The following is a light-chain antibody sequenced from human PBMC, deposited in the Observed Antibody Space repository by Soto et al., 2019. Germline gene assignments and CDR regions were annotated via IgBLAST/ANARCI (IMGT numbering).Light chain of an antibody. CDR1: QSVSDTY. CDR3: QQYGSSPWT. CDR2: GAS. J-gene: IGKJ1*01. Sequence: EIVLTQSPGTLSLSPGDRATLSCRASQSVSDTYIAWYQQKPGQAPRLLIYGASSWATGMPDRFSGSGSGTDFTLTISRLEPEDFAVYYCQQYGSSPWTFGQGTKVEIK. V-gene: IGKV3-20*01.